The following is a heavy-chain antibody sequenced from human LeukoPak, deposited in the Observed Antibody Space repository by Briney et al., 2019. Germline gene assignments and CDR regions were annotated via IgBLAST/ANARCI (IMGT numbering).Heavy chain of an antibody. CDR2: ICSSSSTI. Sequence: GGSLRLSCAASGFIFGNYSMNWVRQAPGKGLEWVSYICSSSSTIYYADSVKGRFTISRDNAKNSLYLQMNSLRAEDTAVYYCARASYVRGLSWFDPWGQGTLVTVSS. D-gene: IGHD2/OR15-2a*01. CDR1: GFIFGNYS. J-gene: IGHJ5*02. V-gene: IGHV3-48*01. CDR3: ARASYVRGLSWFDP.